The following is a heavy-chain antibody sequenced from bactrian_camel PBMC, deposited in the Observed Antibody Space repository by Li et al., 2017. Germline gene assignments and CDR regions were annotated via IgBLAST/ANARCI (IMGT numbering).Heavy chain of an antibody. D-gene: IGHD2*01. CDR3: AAGGTWYSGGHDYYLDPAGYCY. V-gene: IGHV3S1*01. CDR1: GFTFSSHS. Sequence: VQLVESGGGLVQPGGSLRLSCAAAGFTFSSHSIHWVRQAAGEGREGDRTYYPESVKDRFTTSRDNAKNTLYLQLNYLKTEDMAMYYCAAGGTWYSGGHDYYLDPAGYCYWGQGTQVTVS. J-gene: IGHJ4*01. CDR2: GDRT.